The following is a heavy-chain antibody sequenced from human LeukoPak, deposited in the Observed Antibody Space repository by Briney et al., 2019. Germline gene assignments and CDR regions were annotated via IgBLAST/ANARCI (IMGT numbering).Heavy chain of an antibody. J-gene: IGHJ4*02. V-gene: IGHV3-21*06. CDR1: GFTFSSYS. CDR2: IDSSSSYM. Sequence: PGGSLRVSCAASGFTFSSYSMNWVRQAPGKGLEWVSSIDSSSSYMYYADSVKGRFTISRDNAQNSLYLQMNSLRAEDTAVYYCARPPASLPGVTMAGDWGQGTLVTVSS. D-gene: IGHD3-10*01. CDR3: ARPPASLPGVTMAGD.